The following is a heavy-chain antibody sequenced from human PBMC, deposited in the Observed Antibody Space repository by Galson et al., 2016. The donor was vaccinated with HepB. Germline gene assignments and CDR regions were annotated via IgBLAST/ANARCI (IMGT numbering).Heavy chain of an antibody. CDR1: GFTFSSHS. CDR3: ARTKLQLLYYFDY. D-gene: IGHD5-18*01. J-gene: IGHJ4*02. CDR2: ISSSSSYI. Sequence: SLRLSCAASGFTFSSHSMNWVRQAPGKGLEWVSSISSSSSYIYYADSVQGRFTISRDNAKNSLYLQMNSLRAEDTAVYYCARTKLQLLYYFDYWGQGTLVTVSS. V-gene: IGHV3-21*01.